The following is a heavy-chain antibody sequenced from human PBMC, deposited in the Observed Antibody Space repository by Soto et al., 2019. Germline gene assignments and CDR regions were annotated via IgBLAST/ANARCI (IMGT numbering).Heavy chain of an antibody. J-gene: IGHJ5*02. CDR3: ARGSYYVILTGPDPTNWFDP. Sequence: ASVKVSCKASGYTFTSYDINWVRQPTGQGLEWMGWMNPNSGNTGYAQKFQGRVTMTRNTSISTAYMELSSLRSEDTAVYYCARGSYYVILTGPDPTNWFDPWGQGTLVTVSS. V-gene: IGHV1-8*01. D-gene: IGHD3-9*01. CDR2: MNPNSGNT. CDR1: GYTFTSYD.